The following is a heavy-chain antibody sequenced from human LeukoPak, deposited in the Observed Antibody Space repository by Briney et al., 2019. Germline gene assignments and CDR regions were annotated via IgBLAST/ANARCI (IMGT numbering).Heavy chain of an antibody. J-gene: IGHJ3*02. CDR1: GFTFSSYS. V-gene: IGHV3-48*01. Sequence: GGSLRLSCAASGFTFSSYSMNWVRQAPGKGLEWVSYISSSSSTIYYADSVKGRFTISRDNAKNSLYLQMNSLRAEDTAVYYCARDSPRYSSSPADDAFDIWGQGTMVTVSS. CDR2: ISSSSSTI. D-gene: IGHD6-6*01. CDR3: ARDSPRYSSSPADDAFDI.